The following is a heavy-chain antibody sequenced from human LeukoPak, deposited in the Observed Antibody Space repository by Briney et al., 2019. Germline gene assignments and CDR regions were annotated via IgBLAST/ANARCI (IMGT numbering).Heavy chain of an antibody. CDR2: IRYDGSDKYDGSDK. Sequence: GGSLRLSCEASEFTFSYYGMHWVRQAPGKGPEWVAFIRYDGSDKYDGSDKYYADSVKGRFTISRDNSKNTLYLQMNSLRAEDTAVYYCAKDRYSNLFDWFDPWGQGTLVTVSS. D-gene: IGHD4-11*01. J-gene: IGHJ5*02. CDR1: EFTFSYYG. CDR3: AKDRYSNLFDWFDP. V-gene: IGHV3-30*02.